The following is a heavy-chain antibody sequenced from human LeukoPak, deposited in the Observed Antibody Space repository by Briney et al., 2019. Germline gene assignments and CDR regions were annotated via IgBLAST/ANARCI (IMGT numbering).Heavy chain of an antibody. CDR1: GFAFSSFD. CDR2: IGVRGDT. V-gene: IGHV3-13*04. D-gene: IGHD6-13*01. J-gene: IGHJ4*02. CDR3: VRGASSWYHFDY. Sequence: PGGSLRLSCEASGFAFSSFDMYWVRQPARKGLEWVSSIGVRGDTYYPDSVKGRFTISRENAKNSLFLQMNSLRGEDTAVYYCVRGASSWYHFDYWGQGTLVTVSS.